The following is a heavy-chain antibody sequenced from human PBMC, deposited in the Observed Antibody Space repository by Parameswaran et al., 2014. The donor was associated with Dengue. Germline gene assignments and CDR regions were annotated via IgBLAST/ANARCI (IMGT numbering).Heavy chain of an antibody. CDR2: IIPIFGTA. CDR1: GGTFSSYA. Sequence: PGASVKVSCKASGGTFSSYAISWVRQAPGQGLEWMGGIIPIFGTANYAQKFQGRVTITADESTSTAYMELSSLRSEDTAVYYCAFFRGPTAMVTSVYYYYGMDVWGQGTTVTVSS. D-gene: IGHD5-18*01. V-gene: IGHV1-69*13. CDR3: AFFRGPTAMVTSVYYYYGMDV. J-gene: IGHJ6*02.